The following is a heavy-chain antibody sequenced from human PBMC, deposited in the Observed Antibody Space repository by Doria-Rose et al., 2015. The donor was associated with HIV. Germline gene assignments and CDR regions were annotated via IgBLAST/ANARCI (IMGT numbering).Heavy chain of an antibody. D-gene: IGHD1-26*01. V-gene: IGHV4-59*13. CDR2: IFYTGST. J-gene: IGHJ4*02. CDR1: GGSISHYY. CDR3: ARVLSGTYDY. Sequence: QVQLQESGPRLVKPSETLSLTCSVSGGSISHYYWSWIRQPPGTGLEYIGDIFYTGSTNYSTSLKSRVSISIDTSKNKFSLRLSSVTAADTAVYYCARVLSGTYDYWGQGTLVTVSS.